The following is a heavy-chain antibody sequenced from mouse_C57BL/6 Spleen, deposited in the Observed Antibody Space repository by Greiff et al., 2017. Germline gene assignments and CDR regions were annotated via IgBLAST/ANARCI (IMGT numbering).Heavy chain of an antibody. CDR3: ARYSIYDGYFYFEY. CDR1: GYTFTSYW. Sequence: QVQLQQPGAELVKPGASVKMSCKASGYTFTSYWITWVKQRPGQGLEWIGDIYPGSGSTNYNEKFKSKATLTVDTSSSTAYMQLSSLTSEGSAVYYCARYSIYDGYFYFEYWGQGTTLTVSS. D-gene: IGHD2-3*01. CDR2: IYPGSGST. V-gene: IGHV1-55*01. J-gene: IGHJ2*01.